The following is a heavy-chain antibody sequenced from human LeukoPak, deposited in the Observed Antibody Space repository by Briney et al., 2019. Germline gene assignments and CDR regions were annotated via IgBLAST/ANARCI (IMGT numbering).Heavy chain of an antibody. CDR1: GYTFTGYY. J-gene: IGHJ4*02. Sequence: ASVKVSCKASGYTFTGYYMHWVRQAPGQGLDGMGWINPNSGGTNYAQKFQGRVTMTRDTSISTAYMELSRLRSDDTVVYYCARGALREDYFDYWGQGTLVTVSS. V-gene: IGHV1-2*02. CDR2: INPNSGGT. CDR3: ARGALREDYFDY.